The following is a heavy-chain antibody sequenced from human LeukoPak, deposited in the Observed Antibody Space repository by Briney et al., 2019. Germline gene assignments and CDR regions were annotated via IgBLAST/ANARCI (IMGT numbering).Heavy chain of an antibody. V-gene: IGHV3-7*01. CDR2: IKQDGREK. J-gene: IGHJ3*02. Sequence: GGSLRLSCAGSGFTFSSYWMSWIRQAPGKGPEWVANIKQDGREKHYVDSVKGRVTISRDNAKSSLYLQMNSLRAEDTAVYYCARETGPGGDAFDIWGQGTMVTVSS. CDR1: GFTFSSYW. CDR3: ARETGPGGDAFDI.